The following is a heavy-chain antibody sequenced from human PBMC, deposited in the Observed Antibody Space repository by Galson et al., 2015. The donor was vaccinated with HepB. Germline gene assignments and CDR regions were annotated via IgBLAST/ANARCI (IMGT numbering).Heavy chain of an antibody. CDR1: GFTFTTYG. CDR2: ISHGSSSI. D-gene: IGHD1-26*01. V-gene: IGHV3-21*01. J-gene: IGHJ6*02. CDR3: ARDWWDALTYYYGMDA. Sequence: SLRLSCAASGFTFTTYGFNWVRQAQGKGLEWGSSISHGSSSIYYADSVKGRFTISRDNAKNSVFLQMNSLRAEDTAVYFCARDWWDALTYYYGMDAWGQGTTVTVSS.